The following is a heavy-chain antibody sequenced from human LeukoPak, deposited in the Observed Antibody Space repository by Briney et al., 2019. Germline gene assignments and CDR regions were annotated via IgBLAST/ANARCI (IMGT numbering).Heavy chain of an antibody. CDR2: IYSGGST. V-gene: IGHV3-53*01. CDR3: ARAQEALRSSRSYYVPVYDYGMDG. J-gene: IGHJ6*02. D-gene: IGHD3-10*01. Sequence: GGSLRLSWSASGFTVSSNYMSWVRQAPGKGLEWVSAIYSGGSTYYADSVKGGFTISRDNSKNTLYLQMNSLRAEDTAVYYCARAQEALRSSRSYYVPVYDYGMDGCGQGTTVTVS. CDR1: GFTVSSNY.